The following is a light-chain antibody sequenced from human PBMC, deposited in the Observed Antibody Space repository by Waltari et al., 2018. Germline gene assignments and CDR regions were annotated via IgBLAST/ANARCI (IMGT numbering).Light chain of an antibody. CDR2: LGS. CDR3: MQSLQAPCT. V-gene: IGKV2-28*01. Sequence: EIVMTQSPLSLPITTGEPAVLSCRSSQSLLHSNGYNCWDWYLQKPGQSQQFLIYLGSIRAAGVPDRFSGSGSGTEFTLNISKVEAEDVAVYYCMQSLQAPCTFGQGTKLEIE. CDR1: QSLLHSNGYNC. J-gene: IGKJ2*02.